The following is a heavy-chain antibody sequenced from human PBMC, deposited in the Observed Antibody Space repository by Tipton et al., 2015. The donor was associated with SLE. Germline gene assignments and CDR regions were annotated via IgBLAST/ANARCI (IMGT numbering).Heavy chain of an antibody. J-gene: IGHJ3*01. V-gene: IGHV3-53*05. D-gene: IGHD5-24*01. Sequence: GSLRLSCAVSGFTVSSNFMTWVRQAPGKGLEWVSLIYSGGKTYYTDSVKGRFTISRDNSKNTLFLHMSSLRPEDTAMYFCARVEMSNHDAFDVWGHGTMITVSS. CDR2: IYSGGKT. CDR1: GFTVSSNF. CDR3: ARVEMSNHDAFDV.